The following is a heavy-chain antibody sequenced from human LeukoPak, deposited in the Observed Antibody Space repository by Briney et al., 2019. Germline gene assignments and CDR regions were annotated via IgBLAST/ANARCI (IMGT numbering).Heavy chain of an antibody. J-gene: IGHJ6*03. CDR3: ARDPNWNREKDMDV. D-gene: IGHD1-1*01. Sequence: GGSLRLSCAASGFTFSSYGMHWVRQAPGKGLEWVAFIRYDGSNKYYADSVKGRFTISRDNSKNTLYLQMNSLRAEDTAVYYCARDPNWNREKDMDVWGKGTTVTVSS. CDR1: GFTFSSYG. V-gene: IGHV3-30*02. CDR2: IRYDGSNK.